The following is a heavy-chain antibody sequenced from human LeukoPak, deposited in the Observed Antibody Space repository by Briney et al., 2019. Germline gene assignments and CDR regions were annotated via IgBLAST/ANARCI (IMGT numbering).Heavy chain of an antibody. Sequence: ASVKVSCKASGYTFTSYYMHWVRQAPGQGLEWMGIINPSGGSTSYAQKFQGRVTMTRDMSTSTVYMELRSLRSDDTAVYYCARDGYAVLMVYARAFDIWGQGTMVTVSS. V-gene: IGHV1-46*01. D-gene: IGHD2-8*01. J-gene: IGHJ3*02. CDR3: ARDGYAVLMVYARAFDI. CDR1: GYTFTSYY. CDR2: INPSGGST.